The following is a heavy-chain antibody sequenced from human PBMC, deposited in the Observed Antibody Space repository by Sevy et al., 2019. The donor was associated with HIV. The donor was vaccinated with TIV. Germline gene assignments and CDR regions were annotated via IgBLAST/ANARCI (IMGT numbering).Heavy chain of an antibody. V-gene: IGHV4-39*01. D-gene: IGHD3-10*01. CDR3: ARRRVEDYYGSGTPPLVNGPFDI. J-gene: IGHJ3*02. Sequence: SETLSLTCTVSGGSISNSDSYWGWIRQPPGKGLGWIGSIYYSGSTYYNPSLKSRVTLSVDTSKNQFSLKVNSVTAADTALYYCARRRVEDYYGSGTPPLVNGPFDISGQWTLVTVSS. CDR1: GGSISNSDSY. CDR2: IYYSGST.